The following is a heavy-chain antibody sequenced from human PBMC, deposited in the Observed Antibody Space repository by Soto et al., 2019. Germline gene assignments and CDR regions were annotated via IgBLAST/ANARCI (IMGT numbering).Heavy chain of an antibody. J-gene: IGHJ4*02. CDR2: INPNSGGT. Sequence: ASVKVSCKASGYTFTGYYMHWVRQAPGQGLEWMGWINPNSGGTNYAQKFQGWVTMTRDTSISTAYMELSRLRSDDTAVYYCARSLRYFDWLDRPGFDYWGQGTLVTVSS. CDR1: GYTFTGYY. CDR3: ARSLRYFDWLDRPGFDY. V-gene: IGHV1-2*04. D-gene: IGHD3-9*01.